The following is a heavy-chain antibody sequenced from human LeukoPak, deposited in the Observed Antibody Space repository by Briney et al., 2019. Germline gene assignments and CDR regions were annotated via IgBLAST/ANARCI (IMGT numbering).Heavy chain of an antibody. CDR1: GFTFSSYW. Sequence: GGSLRLSCAASGFTFSSYWMHWVRQAPGQGLVWVSRINSDGSSTSYADSVKGRFTISRDNAKNTLYLQMNSLRAEDTAVYYCASWYSSGWYSFDYWGQGTLVTVSS. CDR3: ASWYSSGWYSFDY. V-gene: IGHV3-74*01. CDR2: INSDGSST. D-gene: IGHD6-19*01. J-gene: IGHJ4*02.